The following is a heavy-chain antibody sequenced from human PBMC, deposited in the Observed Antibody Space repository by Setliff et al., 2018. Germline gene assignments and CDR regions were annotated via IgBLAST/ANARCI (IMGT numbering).Heavy chain of an antibody. Sequence: SETLSLTCAVYGGSFSGYYWSWIRQPPGKGLEWIGEINHSGSTNYNQSLKSRVTLSVDTSKNQFSLQLTSVTAADTAVYYCARLSPYNTGPPFDYWGQGTLVTVSS. D-gene: IGHD2-8*02. CDR3: ARLSPYNTGPPFDY. CDR1: GGSFSGYY. V-gene: IGHV4-34*01. CDR2: INHSGST. J-gene: IGHJ4*02.